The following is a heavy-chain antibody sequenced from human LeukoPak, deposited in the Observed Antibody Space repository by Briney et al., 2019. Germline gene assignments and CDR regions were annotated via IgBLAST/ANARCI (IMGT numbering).Heavy chain of an antibody. CDR1: GGSIRSGDYY. CDR3: ARGSSSWYVGKANDY. V-gene: IGHV4-30-4*01. D-gene: IGHD6-13*01. Sequence: PSETLSLTCTVSGGSIRSGDYYWSWVRQPPGKGLEWIGYIYYSGSTYYNPSLKSRVTISVDTSKNQFSLKLSSVTAADTAVYYCARGSSSWYVGKANDYWGQGTLVTVFS. J-gene: IGHJ4*02. CDR2: IYYSGST.